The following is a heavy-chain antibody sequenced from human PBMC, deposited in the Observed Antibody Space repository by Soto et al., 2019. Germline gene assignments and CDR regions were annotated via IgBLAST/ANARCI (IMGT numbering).Heavy chain of an antibody. Sequence: EMQLVETGGDLIQPGGSLRLSCAASGFTVSGNCMSWVRQAPGKGLEWVSVIYSGGSTYYADSVKGRFTISRDNSKNTLYLQMNSLRADDTAVYYCARDGGLAEDGMDVWGQGTTVTVSS. CDR1: GFTVSGNC. CDR2: IYSGGST. D-gene: IGHD3-10*01. V-gene: IGHV3-53*02. CDR3: ARDGGLAEDGMDV. J-gene: IGHJ6*02.